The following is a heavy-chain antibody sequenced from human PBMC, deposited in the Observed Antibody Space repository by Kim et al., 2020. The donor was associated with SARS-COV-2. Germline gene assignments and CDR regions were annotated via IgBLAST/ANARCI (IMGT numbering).Heavy chain of an antibody. CDR2: INHSGST. CDR3: ARGLYGSGSYYPTIGAFDI. J-gene: IGHJ3*02. CDR1: GGSFSGYY. D-gene: IGHD3-10*01. V-gene: IGHV4-34*01. Sequence: SETLSLTCAVYGGSFSGYYWSWIRQPPGKGLEWIGEINHSGSTNYNPSLKSRVTISVDTSKNQFSLKLSSVTAADTAVYYCARGLYGSGSYYPTIGAFDIWGQGTMVTVSS.